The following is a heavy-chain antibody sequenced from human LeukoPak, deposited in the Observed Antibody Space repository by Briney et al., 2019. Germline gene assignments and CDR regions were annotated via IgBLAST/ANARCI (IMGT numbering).Heavy chain of an antibody. Sequence: GGSLRLSCAASGFTFSSYSMNWVRQAPGKGLEWVSSISSSSSYIYYADSVKGRFTISRDNAKNSLYLQMNSLRAEDTAVYYCASYGGTSTTGGYWGQGTLVTVSS. CDR3: ASYGGTSTTGGY. CDR1: GFTFSSYS. J-gene: IGHJ4*02. CDR2: ISSSSSYI. V-gene: IGHV3-21*01. D-gene: IGHD4-23*01.